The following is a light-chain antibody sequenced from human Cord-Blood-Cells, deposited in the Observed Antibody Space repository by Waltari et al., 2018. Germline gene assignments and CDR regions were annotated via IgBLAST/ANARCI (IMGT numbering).Light chain of an antibody. CDR1: SSDVGGYNY. V-gene: IGLV2-11*01. CDR2: DVS. CDR3: CSYAGSYTYV. J-gene: IGLJ1*01. Sequence: QSALTQPRSVSGSPGQSVTISCTGTSSDVGGYNYVSWYQQHPGKAPKLMIYDVSKRPSGFPDRFAGSKSGNTASLTISGRQAEDEADYYCCSYAGSYTYVFGTGTKVTVL.